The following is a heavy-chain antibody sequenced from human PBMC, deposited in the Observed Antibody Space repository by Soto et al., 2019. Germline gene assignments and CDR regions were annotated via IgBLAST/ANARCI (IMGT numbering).Heavy chain of an antibody. J-gene: IGHJ4*02. CDR3: ARAAVWGSQNLNFDY. Sequence: QVQLVQSGAEVKKPGASVKVSCKASGYTFTSYCISWVRQAPGQGLEWMGWISAYNGNTNYAQKLQGRVTMTTDTSTSTAYMELRSMRSDDTAVYYCARAAVWGSQNLNFDYWGQGTLVTVSS. CDR2: ISAYNGNT. CDR1: GYTFTSYC. D-gene: IGHD2-8*01. V-gene: IGHV1-18*01.